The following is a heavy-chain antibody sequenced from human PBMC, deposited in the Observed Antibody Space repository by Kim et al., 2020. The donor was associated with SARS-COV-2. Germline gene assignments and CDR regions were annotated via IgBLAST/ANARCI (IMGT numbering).Heavy chain of an antibody. V-gene: IGHV4-59*01. CDR1: GGSISSYY. D-gene: IGHD3-9*01. CDR3: ARDLTIYYDILTGYYNGYFGWFDP. J-gene: IGHJ5*02. CDR2: IYYSGST. Sequence: SETLSLTCTVSGGSISSYYWSWIRQPPGKGLEWIGYIYYSGSTNYNPSLKSRVTISVDTSKNQFSLKLSSVTAADTAVYYCARDLTIYYDILTGYYNGYFGWFDPWGQGTLVTVSS.